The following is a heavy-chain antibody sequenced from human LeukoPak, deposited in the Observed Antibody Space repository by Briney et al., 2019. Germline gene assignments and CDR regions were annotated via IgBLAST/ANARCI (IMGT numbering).Heavy chain of an antibody. Sequence: PSETLSLTCTVSGGSISSSSYYWSWIRQPPGKGLEWIGRIYTSGSTNYNPSLKSRVTMSVDTSKNQFSLKLSSVTAADTAVYYCARDCSSTSCYKGSFDYWGQGTLVTVSS. CDR1: GGSISSSSYY. J-gene: IGHJ4*02. CDR2: IYTSGST. V-gene: IGHV4-61*02. D-gene: IGHD2-2*01. CDR3: ARDCSSTSCYKGSFDY.